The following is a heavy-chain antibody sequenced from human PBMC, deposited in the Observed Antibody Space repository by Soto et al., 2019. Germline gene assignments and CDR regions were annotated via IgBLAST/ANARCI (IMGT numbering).Heavy chain of an antibody. CDR1: GFPGGTSY. V-gene: IGHV3-53*01. D-gene: IGHD3-3*01. CDR3: ARENVLRLLEWLPGQGMYV. J-gene: IGHJ6*02. Sequence: PGGSLRLSCAASGFPGGTSYIHLVRQSPGKGLEWVSSIQIGGKTYYADSVKGRFIISRDNYENTVYLQMSSLRAEDTAVYFCARENVLRLLEWLPGQGMYVWGQGTVVTVSS. CDR2: IQIGGKT.